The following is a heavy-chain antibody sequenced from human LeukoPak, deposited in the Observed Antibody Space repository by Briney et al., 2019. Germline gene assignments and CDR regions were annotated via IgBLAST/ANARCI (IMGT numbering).Heavy chain of an antibody. J-gene: IGHJ3*02. V-gene: IGHV4-59*01. CDR3: ARGYSSSWTPNDAFAI. Sequence: SETLSLTCTVSGGSISSYYWSWIRQPPGKGLEWIGYIYYSGSTNYNPSLKSRVTISVDTSKNQFSLKLSSVTAADTAVYYCARGYSSSWTPNDAFAIWGQGTMVAVSS. CDR1: GGSISSYY. CDR2: IYYSGST. D-gene: IGHD6-13*01.